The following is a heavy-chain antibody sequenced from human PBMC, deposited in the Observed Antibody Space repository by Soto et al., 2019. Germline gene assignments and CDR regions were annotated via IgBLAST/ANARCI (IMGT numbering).Heavy chain of an antibody. V-gene: IGHV3-74*01. Sequence: GESLKISCAASGFTFSSYLMHWVRQTPGKGLVWVSRITGDGSNTIYDDSVKGRFTISRDNAKNTLYLQMNNLRAEDTAVYFCTRYPTFDYWGQGTLVTVSS. J-gene: IGHJ4*02. CDR2: ITGDGSNT. CDR1: GFTFSSYL. CDR3: TRYPTFDY.